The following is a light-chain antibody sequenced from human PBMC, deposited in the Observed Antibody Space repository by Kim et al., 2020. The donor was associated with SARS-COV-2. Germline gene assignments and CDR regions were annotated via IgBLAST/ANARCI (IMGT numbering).Light chain of an antibody. CDR2: DVT. CDR1: NSDIGGYNY. CDR3: SSYTSSKTWL. J-gene: IGLJ3*02. Sequence: GQTITISRTGTNSDIGGYNYVSWYQHHPGKAPKLLIYDVTKRPSGVSNRFSGSKSGSTASLTISGLQAEDEADYYCSSYTSSKTWLFGGGTQLTVL. V-gene: IGLV2-14*03.